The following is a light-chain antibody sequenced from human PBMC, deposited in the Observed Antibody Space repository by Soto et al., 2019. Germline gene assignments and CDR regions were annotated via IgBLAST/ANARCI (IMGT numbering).Light chain of an antibody. V-gene: IGLV1-40*01. CDR2: ADV. CDR3: QSYDSSLNNSGL. J-gene: IGLJ3*02. CDR1: TSNIGAGFG. Sequence: QSVLTQPPSVSGAPGQRVTISCTGSTSNIGAGFGVHWYQQLPGAGPKVVIYADVNRPLGVPDRFSGSKSGTSASLTITGLQAEDEAVYYCQSYDSSLNNSGLFGGGTKLTVL.